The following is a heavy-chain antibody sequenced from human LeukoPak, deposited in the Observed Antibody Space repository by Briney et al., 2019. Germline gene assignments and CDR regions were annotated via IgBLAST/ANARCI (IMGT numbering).Heavy chain of an antibody. CDR2: IYCSGST. CDR1: GGSISSGDYY. J-gene: IGHJ4*02. D-gene: IGHD3-10*01. Sequence: PSETLSLTCTVSGGSISSGDYYWSWIRQPPGKGLEWIGYIYCSGSTYYNPSLKSRVTISVDTSKNQFSLKLSSVTAADTAVYYCARAGSNYFGSGTYYVDYWGQGTLVTVSS. CDR3: ARAGSNYFGSGTYYVDY. V-gene: IGHV4-30-4*01.